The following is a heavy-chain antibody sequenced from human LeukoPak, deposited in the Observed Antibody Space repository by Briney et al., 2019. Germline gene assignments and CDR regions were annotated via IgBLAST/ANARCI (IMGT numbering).Heavy chain of an antibody. CDR3: ASEAYCSGGRWSLQRVAS. CDR2: IDSKNGDT. J-gene: IGHJ4*02. Sequence: ASVKVSCKASGYTFTAYYMHWVRQAPGQGLEWMGWIDSKNGDTKYAQKFQSRLTITRDTSIGIAYMELRSLISDDTAVYYCASEAYCSGGRWSLQRVASWGQGTPVTVSS. V-gene: IGHV1-2*02. CDR1: GYTFTAYY. D-gene: IGHD2-15*01.